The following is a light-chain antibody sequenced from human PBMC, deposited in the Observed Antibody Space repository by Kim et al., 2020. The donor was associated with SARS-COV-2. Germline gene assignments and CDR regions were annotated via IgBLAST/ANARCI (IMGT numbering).Light chain of an antibody. J-gene: IGLJ2*01. CDR2: DDD. CDR3: CAYAGSYTAV. CDR1: SSDFGAHNY. Sequence: GQTDTISTTGTSSDFGAHNYVSWYQQYPGKAPKLIIYDDDKRPSGVPDRSSDSMSGDTASLTISGLQADDEDDYYCCAYAGSYTAVFGGGTQLTVL. V-gene: IGLV2-11*01.